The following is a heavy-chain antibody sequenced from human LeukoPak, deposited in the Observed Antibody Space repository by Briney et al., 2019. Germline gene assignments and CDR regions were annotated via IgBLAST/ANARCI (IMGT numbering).Heavy chain of an antibody. J-gene: IGHJ3*02. CDR3: ARDGYYYDSSGCSHDAFDI. Sequence: SVKVSCKASGGTFSSYAISWVRQAPGQGLEWMGGIIPIFGTANYAQKFQGRVTITADESTSTAYMELSSLRSEDTAVYYCARDGYYYDSSGCSHDAFDIWGQGTMVTVSS. CDR1: GGTFSSYA. V-gene: IGHV1-69*13. CDR2: IIPIFGTA. D-gene: IGHD3-22*01.